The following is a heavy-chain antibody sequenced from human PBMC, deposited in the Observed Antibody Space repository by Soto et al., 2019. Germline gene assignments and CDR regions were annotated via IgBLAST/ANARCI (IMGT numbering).Heavy chain of an antibody. CDR3: AREGQWLAEGVGY. CDR1: GFTFSSYW. J-gene: IGHJ4*02. V-gene: IGHV3-7*01. CDR2: IKQDGSEK. Sequence: EVQLVESGGGLVQPGGSLRLSCAASGFTFSSYWMSWVRQDPGKGLEWVANIKQDGSEKYYVDSVKGRFTISRDNAKNSLYLQMNSLSAEDTAVYYCAREGQWLAEGVGYWGQGTLVTVSS. D-gene: IGHD6-19*01.